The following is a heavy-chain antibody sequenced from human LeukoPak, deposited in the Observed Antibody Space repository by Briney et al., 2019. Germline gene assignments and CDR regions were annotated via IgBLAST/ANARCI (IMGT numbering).Heavy chain of an antibody. J-gene: IGHJ6*02. CDR1: GYTFTGYY. D-gene: IGHD3-16*01. CDR2: INPNSGGT. CDR3: ARVRGNYYYYGMDV. Sequence: ASVKVSCKASGYTFTGYYMHWVRQAPGQGLEWMGWINPNSGGTNYAQKFQGRVTTTRDTSITTAYMELSRLRSDDTAVCYCARVRGNYYYYGMDVWGQGTTVTVSS. V-gene: IGHV1-2*02.